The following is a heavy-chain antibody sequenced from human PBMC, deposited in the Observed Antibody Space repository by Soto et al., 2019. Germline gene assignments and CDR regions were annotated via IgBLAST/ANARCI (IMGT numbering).Heavy chain of an antibody. V-gene: IGHV4-34*01. CDR2: INHSGST. CDR3: ARSGTVLLWFGELGYNWFDP. CDR1: GGSFSGYY. Sequence: SETLSLTCAVYGGSFSGYYWSWIRQPPGKGLEWIGEINHSGSTNYNPSLKSRVTISVDTSKNQFSLKLSSVTAADTAVYYCARSGTVLLWFGELGYNWFDPWGRGTRVTVSS. J-gene: IGHJ5*02. D-gene: IGHD3-10*01.